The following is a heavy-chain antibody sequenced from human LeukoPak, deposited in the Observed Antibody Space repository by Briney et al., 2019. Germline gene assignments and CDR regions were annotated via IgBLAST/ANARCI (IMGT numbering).Heavy chain of an antibody. CDR3: ARAITLYGSYPFDY. J-gene: IGHJ4*02. Sequence: SETLSLTCTVSGGSISSSSYYWGWIRQPPGKGLEWIGSIYYSGSSYYNPSLKSRVTISVDKSKNQFSLKLSSVTAADTAVYYCARAITLYGSYPFDYWGQGTLVTVSS. D-gene: IGHD1-26*01. V-gene: IGHV4-39*07. CDR1: GGSISSSSYY. CDR2: IYYSGSS.